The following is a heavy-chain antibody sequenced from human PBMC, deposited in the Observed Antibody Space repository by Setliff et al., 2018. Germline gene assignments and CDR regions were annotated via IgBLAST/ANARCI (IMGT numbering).Heavy chain of an antibody. CDR2: IDRTGNR. J-gene: IGHJ4*02. CDR1: GGSCSGYY. V-gene: IGHV4-34*01. D-gene: IGHD3-10*01. CDR3: ARRDEYLQFREFFDF. Sequence: SETLSLTCGVYGGSCSGYYCSWIRQSPGKGLEWIGSIDRTGNRYYNSPPRSRVTLSIDMSRNEFSLELRSMTAADTAVYYCARRDEYLQFREFFDFWGQGILVTSPQ.